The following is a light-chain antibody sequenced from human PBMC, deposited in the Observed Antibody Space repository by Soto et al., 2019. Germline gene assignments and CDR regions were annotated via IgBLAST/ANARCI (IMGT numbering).Light chain of an antibody. Sequence: DVVLTQSPLSLPVTPGQPASISCRSSQSLVYSDGNTYLNWFQQRPGQSPSRLIYNVSRRDCGVPERFSGSGSGTDVTLQISRVEAEDVGVYYCMRGTHWPPLTFGQGTRLEIK. CDR3: MRGTHWPPLT. CDR2: NVS. J-gene: IGKJ5*01. V-gene: IGKV2-30*01. CDR1: QSLVYSDGNTY.